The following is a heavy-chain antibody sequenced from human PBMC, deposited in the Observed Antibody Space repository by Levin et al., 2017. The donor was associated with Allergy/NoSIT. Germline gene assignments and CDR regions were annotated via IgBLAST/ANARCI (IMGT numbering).Heavy chain of an antibody. D-gene: IGHD3-10*01. Sequence: QTGGSLRLSCTASGFTFGDYAMSWFRQAPGKGLEWVGFIRSKAYGGTTEYAASVKGRFTISRDDSKSIAYLQMNSLKTEDTAVYYCTREALGILRWFGEMRSHGDACDIWGQGTMVTVSS. CDR3: TREALGILRWFGEMRSHGDACDI. CDR1: GFTFGDYA. J-gene: IGHJ3*02. V-gene: IGHV3-49*03. CDR2: IRSKAYGGTT.